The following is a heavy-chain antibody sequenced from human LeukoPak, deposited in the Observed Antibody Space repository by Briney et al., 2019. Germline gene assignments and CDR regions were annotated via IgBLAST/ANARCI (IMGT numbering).Heavy chain of an antibody. CDR2: IYYSGST. CDR1: GGSISSSSYY. V-gene: IGHV4-39*01. CDR3: ARQATVVTPRGVDY. D-gene: IGHD4-17*01. Sequence: SETLSLTCTVSGGSISSSSYYWGWIRQPPGKGLEWIGSIYYSGSTYYNPSLKGRVTISVDTSKNQFSQKLSSVTAADTAVYYCARQATVVTPRGVDYWGQGTLVTVSS. J-gene: IGHJ4*02.